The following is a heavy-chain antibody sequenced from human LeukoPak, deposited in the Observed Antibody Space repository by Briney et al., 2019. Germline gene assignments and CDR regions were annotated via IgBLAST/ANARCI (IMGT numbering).Heavy chain of an antibody. J-gene: IGHJ3*02. CDR3: ARFYVWGSAPNDAFDI. Sequence: GESLKISCKGSGYSFTSYWIGWVRQMPGKGLEWMGIIYPGDSDTRYSPSFRGQVTISADKSNSTAYLQWSSLKASDTAMYYCARFYVWGSAPNDAFDIWGQGTMVTVSS. D-gene: IGHD3-16*01. V-gene: IGHV5-51*01. CDR1: GYSFTSYW. CDR2: IYPGDSDT.